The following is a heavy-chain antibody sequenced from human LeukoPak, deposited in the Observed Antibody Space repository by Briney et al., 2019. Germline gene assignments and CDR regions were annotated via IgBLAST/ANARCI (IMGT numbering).Heavy chain of an antibody. J-gene: IGHJ4*02. V-gene: IGHV3-23*01. CDR2: LSGSGYNT. Sequence: PGGSLRLSCAASGFTFSSHALSWVRQAPGKGLEWVSSLSGSGYNTYYADSVKGRFTTSRDNSKNTVYLQMNGLRAEDTAVYYCAKDPYGTRYFDYWGQGTLVTVSS. CDR1: GFTFSSHA. D-gene: IGHD2-2*01. CDR3: AKDPYGTRYFDY.